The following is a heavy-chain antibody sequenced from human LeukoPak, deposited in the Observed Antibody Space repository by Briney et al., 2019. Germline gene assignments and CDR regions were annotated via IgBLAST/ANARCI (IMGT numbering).Heavy chain of an antibody. J-gene: IGHJ4*02. CDR2: TSSSDPGT. CDR1: GFSVTTND. Sequence: PGGSLRLSCAVSGFSVTTNDMSWVRQGPGKGLEWVAATSSSDPGTYHADSVRGRFTISRDNSKNTLYLQMNRLRVEDAAVYYCARAPVTSCRGAFCYPFDYWGQGTLVTVSS. CDR3: ARAPVTSCRGAFCYPFDY. V-gene: IGHV3-23*01. D-gene: IGHD2-15*01.